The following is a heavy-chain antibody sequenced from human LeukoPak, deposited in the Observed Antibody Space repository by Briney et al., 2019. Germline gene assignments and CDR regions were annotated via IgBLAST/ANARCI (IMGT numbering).Heavy chain of an antibody. CDR3: ARGATYYYDSSGLDAFDI. CDR2: IYSGGST. J-gene: IGHJ3*02. CDR1: GFTVSSNY. V-gene: IGHV3-53*01. Sequence: PGGSLRLSCAASGFTVSSNYMSWVRQAPGKGLEWVSVIYSGGSTYYVDSVKGRFTISRDNSKNTLYLQMNSLRAEDTAVYYCARGATYYYDSSGLDAFDIWGQGTMVTVSS. D-gene: IGHD3-22*01.